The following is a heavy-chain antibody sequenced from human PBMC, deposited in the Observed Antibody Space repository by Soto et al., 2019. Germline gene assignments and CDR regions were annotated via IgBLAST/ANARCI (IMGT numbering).Heavy chain of an antibody. CDR2: ISSSSSNI. Sequence: GGSLRLSCAASGFTFSDYYMSWIRQAPGKGLEWVSSISSSSSNINYADSVKGRFTISRDNAKNSLYLQMNSLRAEDTAVYYCARVAKEVVDYWGQGTLVTVSS. CDR1: GFTFSDYY. CDR3: ARVAKEVVDY. J-gene: IGHJ4*02. V-gene: IGHV3-11*06.